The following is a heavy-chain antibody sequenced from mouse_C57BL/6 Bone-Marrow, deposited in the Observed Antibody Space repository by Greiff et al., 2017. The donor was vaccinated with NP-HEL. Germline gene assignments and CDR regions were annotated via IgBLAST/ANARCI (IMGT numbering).Heavy chain of an antibody. Sequence: VQLQESGAELVKPGASVKMSCKASGYTFTSYWITWVKQRPGQGLEWNGDIYPGSGSTNYNEKFKSKATLTVDTSSSTAYMQLSSLTSEDSAVYYCARGTTVVATDYWGQGTTLTVSS. CDR3: ARGTTVVATDY. CDR1: GYTFTSYW. D-gene: IGHD1-1*01. J-gene: IGHJ2*01. V-gene: IGHV1-55*01. CDR2: IYPGSGST.